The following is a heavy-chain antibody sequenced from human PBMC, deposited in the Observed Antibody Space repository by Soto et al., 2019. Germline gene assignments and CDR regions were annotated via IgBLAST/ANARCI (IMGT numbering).Heavy chain of an antibody. J-gene: IGHJ4*02. D-gene: IGHD2-2*02. CDR2: PKAGDGKT. Sequence: ASVKVSCKASGYTFTDYAIHWVRQAPGQRLEWMGWPKAGDGKTQISQKFQGRVTFTWDSPATTAYMEVSNLRSEDTATYYCSLVGRFLYTFFVTPFHYFDFWGQGTLVTVSS. CDR1: GYTFTDYA. CDR3: SLVGRFLYTFFVTPFHYFDF. V-gene: IGHV1-3*01.